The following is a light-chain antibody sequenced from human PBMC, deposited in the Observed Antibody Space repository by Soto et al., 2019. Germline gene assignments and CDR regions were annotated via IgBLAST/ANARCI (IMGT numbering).Light chain of an antibody. Sequence: EIGMTQSPATLSVSPGERATLSCRASQGVNIYLAWYQQKPGQAPRLLIFGASSRATGIPARFSGSGSGTEFNLTISSLQSEDFAVYFCQQYDDWLRLTFGGGTKVEIK. CDR1: QGVNIY. CDR2: GAS. CDR3: QQYDDWLRLT. V-gene: IGKV3D-15*01. J-gene: IGKJ4*01.